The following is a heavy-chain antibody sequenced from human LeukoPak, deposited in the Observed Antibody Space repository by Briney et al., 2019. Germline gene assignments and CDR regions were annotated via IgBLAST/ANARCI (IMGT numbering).Heavy chain of an antibody. CDR2: ISSSSSTI. CDR3: ARDTSGWYRGGLDY. CDR1: GFTFSSYS. J-gene: IGHJ4*02. V-gene: IGHV3-48*04. Sequence: PGGSLRLSCAASGFTFSSYSMNWVRQAPGKGLEWVSYISSSSSTIYYADSVKGRFTISRDNAKNSLYLQMNSLRAEDTAVYYCARDTSGWYRGGLDYWGQGTLVTVSS. D-gene: IGHD6-19*01.